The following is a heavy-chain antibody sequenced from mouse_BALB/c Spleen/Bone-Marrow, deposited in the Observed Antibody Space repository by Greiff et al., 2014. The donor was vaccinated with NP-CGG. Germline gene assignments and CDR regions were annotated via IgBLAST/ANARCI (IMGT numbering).Heavy chain of an antibody. Sequence: EVKLVESGGDLVKPGGSRKLSCATSGFTFSNYDVSWVRQTPDKRLEWVAIISSGVSYTYYPDSVKGRFTISRDNAKSTLYLQMSSLKSEDTAMYFCARHNYGYFAMDYWGQGTSVTVSS. V-gene: IGHV5-6*02. CDR1: GFTFSNYD. D-gene: IGHD1-1*01. CDR2: ISSGVSYT. CDR3: ARHNYGYFAMDY. J-gene: IGHJ4*01.